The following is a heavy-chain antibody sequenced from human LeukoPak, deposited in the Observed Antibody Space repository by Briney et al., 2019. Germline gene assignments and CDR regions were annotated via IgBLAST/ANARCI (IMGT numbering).Heavy chain of an antibody. J-gene: IGHJ4*02. V-gene: IGHV3-33*01. CDR3: ARGSAALYYFDF. D-gene: IGHD2-2*01. Sequence: GGSLRLSCAASGFTFSSYGMHRVRQAPGKGLEWVALIWYDGSDIYYADSVKGRFIISRDNSKNTLYLQMNTLRAEDTAVYYCARGSAALYYFDFWGQGTLVTVSS. CDR1: GFTFSSYG. CDR2: IWYDGSDI.